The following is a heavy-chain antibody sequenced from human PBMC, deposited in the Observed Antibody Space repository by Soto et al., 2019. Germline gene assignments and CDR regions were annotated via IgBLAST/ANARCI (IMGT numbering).Heavy chain of an antibody. D-gene: IGHD3-10*02. CDR2: IYWDDEK. J-gene: IGHJ5*02. V-gene: IGHV2-5*02. CDR3: AHYVSSSPAGWFDP. Sequence: QITLKESGPTLVKPTQTLTLTCTFSGLSLSTSGEAVGWIRQPPGKALEWLALIYWDDEKRYYPILKTRLTSAKDTAKTQLVLALTNRDPVDTATYYCAHYVSSSPAGWFDPWGQGILVTVSS. CDR1: GLSLSTSGEA.